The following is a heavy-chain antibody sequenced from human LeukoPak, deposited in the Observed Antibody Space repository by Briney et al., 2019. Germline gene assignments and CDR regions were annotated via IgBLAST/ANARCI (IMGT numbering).Heavy chain of an antibody. CDR3: AREGLPAFDY. V-gene: IGHV3-30*02. J-gene: IGHJ4*02. Sequence: GGSLRLSCAASGFTFSSYGMHWVRQAPGKGLEWVAFIRYDGSNKYYADSVKGRFTISRDNSKNTLYLQMNSLRAEDTAVYYCAREGLPAFDYWGQGTLVTVSS. CDR2: IRYDGSNK. CDR1: GFTFSSYG. D-gene: IGHD4-11*01.